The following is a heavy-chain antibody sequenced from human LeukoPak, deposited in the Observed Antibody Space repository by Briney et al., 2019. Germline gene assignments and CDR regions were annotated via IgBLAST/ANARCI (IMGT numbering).Heavy chain of an antibody. CDR2: ISSSGSSI. J-gene: IGHJ4*02. CDR3: ARAGYYFHH. CDR1: GFTFSSYE. V-gene: IGHV3-48*03. Sequence: GGSLRLSCAASGFTFSSYEMNWVRQAPGKGLEWVSYISSSGSSIYYADSVKGRFAISRDNAKNSLYLQLNSLGAEDTAVYYCARAGYYFHHWGQGTLVTVSS.